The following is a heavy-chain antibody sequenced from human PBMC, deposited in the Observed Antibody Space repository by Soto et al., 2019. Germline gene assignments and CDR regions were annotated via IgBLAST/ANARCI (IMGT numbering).Heavy chain of an antibody. CDR2: INVYNGNT. Sequence: QVQLVQSGGEVKKPGASVKVSCKASGYTFTNYGISWVRQAPGQGLEWMGWINVYNGNTKYAQKVQGRVTMTTDTSTSTDEMELGSLRSDETGVYYCARGVGSGSYYNQYNWFDPWGQGTLVTVSS. V-gene: IGHV1-18*01. CDR1: GYTFTNYG. CDR3: ARGVGSGSYYNQYNWFDP. J-gene: IGHJ5*02. D-gene: IGHD3-10*01.